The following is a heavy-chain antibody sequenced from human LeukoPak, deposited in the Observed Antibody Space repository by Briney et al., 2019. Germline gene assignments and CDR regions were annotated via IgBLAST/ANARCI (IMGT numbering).Heavy chain of an antibody. D-gene: IGHD3-10*01. CDR2: INHIGST. V-gene: IGHV4-34*01. J-gene: IGHJ5*02. Sequence: SETLSLTCAVYGGSFSGYYWSWIRQPPGKGLEWIGEINHIGSTNYNPSLKSRVTISVDTSKNQFSLKLSSVTAADTAVYYCARTYFLRSWFDPWGQGTLVTVSS. CDR3: ARTYFLRSWFDP. CDR1: GGSFSGYY.